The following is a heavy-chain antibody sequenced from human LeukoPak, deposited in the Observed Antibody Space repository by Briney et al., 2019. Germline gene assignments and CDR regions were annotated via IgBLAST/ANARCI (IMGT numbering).Heavy chain of an antibody. CDR1: GFTFSDYY. CDR2: ISSSGTAM. CDR3: ARDLTAAAAGDY. J-gene: IGHJ4*02. Sequence: PGGSLRLSCAASGFTFSDYYMSWIRQAPGKGLEWVSYISSSGTAMYYADSVKGRFTISRDNAQNSVYLQMNSLRAEDTAVYYCARDLTAAAAGDYWGQGTLVTVSS. V-gene: IGHV3-11*01. D-gene: IGHD6-13*01.